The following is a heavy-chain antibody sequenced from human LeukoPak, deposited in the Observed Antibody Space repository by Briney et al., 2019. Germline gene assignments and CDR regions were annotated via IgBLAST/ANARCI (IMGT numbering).Heavy chain of an antibody. CDR1: GGSISSSSYY. CDR3: ARDRGQYYGSGLMNWFDP. Sequence: SETLSLTCTVSGGSISSSSYYWGWIRQPPGKGLEWIGSIYYSGSTYYNPSLKSRVTISVDTSKNQFSLKLSSVTAADTAVYYCARDRGQYYGSGLMNWFDPWGQGTLVTVSS. CDR2: IYYSGST. J-gene: IGHJ5*02. V-gene: IGHV4-39*07. D-gene: IGHD3-10*01.